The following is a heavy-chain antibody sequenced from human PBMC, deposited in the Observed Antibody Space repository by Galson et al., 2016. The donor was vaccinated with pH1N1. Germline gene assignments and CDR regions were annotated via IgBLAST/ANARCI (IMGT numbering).Heavy chain of an antibody. Sequence: SVKVSCKASEGTLIRYAISWVRQAPGQGLEWMGGIIPVFGAATYAQKFQGRVTITADKSADTAYMELSSLRSEDTAVYYCASPPPSSGHLNYYYYMGVWGQGTTVTVS. CDR1: EGTLIRYA. CDR2: IIPVFGAA. V-gene: IGHV1-69*06. CDR3: ASPPPSSGHLNYYYYMGV. D-gene: IGHD3-3*01. J-gene: IGHJ6*03.